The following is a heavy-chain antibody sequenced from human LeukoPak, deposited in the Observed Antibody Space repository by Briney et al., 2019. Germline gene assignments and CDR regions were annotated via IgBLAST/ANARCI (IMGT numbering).Heavy chain of an antibody. Sequence: GGSLRLSCSASGFTFSKYAMHWARQAPGKGLEWVAKIKQDGSEKYYVDSVKGRFTISRDNAKNSLYLQMNSLRAEDTAVYYCARESYSWRSGPFDYWGQGTLVTVSS. CDR3: ARESYSWRSGPFDY. D-gene: IGHD2-8*02. V-gene: IGHV3-7*05. J-gene: IGHJ4*02. CDR1: GFTFSKYA. CDR2: IKQDGSEK.